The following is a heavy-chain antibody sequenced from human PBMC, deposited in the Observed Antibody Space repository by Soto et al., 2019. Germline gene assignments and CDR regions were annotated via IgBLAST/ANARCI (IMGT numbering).Heavy chain of an antibody. CDR2: ISWNSGSI. D-gene: IGHD4-17*01. Sequence: EVQLVEFGGGLVQPGRSLRHSCAASGFTFDDYAMHWVRQAPGKGLEWVSGISWNSGSIGYADSVKGRFTISRDNAKNSLYLQMNSLRAEDTALYYCAKEPSGGDYDGYYYYYGMDVW. CDR3: AKEPSGGDYDGYYYYYGMDV. CDR1: GFTFDDYA. J-gene: IGHJ6*01. V-gene: IGHV3-9*01.